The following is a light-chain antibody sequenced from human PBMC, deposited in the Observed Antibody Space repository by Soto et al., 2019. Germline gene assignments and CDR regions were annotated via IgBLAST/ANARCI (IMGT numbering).Light chain of an antibody. CDR1: QSISSW. V-gene: IGKV1-5*03. CDR3: QQYNSYPT. J-gene: IGKJ1*01. Sequence: DIQMTQSPSTLSASVGDRVTITCRASQSISSWLAWYQQKPGKAPKLLIYKASSLESGLPSRFSGSGSGTEVPLTISSLQPDDFATYYCQQYNSYPTFGQGTKVEIK. CDR2: KAS.